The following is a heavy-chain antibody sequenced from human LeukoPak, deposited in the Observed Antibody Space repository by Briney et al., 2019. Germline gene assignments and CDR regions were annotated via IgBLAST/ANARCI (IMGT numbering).Heavy chain of an antibody. V-gene: IGHV3-7*03. CDR3: AKDRGKEVRGVDYFDY. J-gene: IGHJ4*02. D-gene: IGHD3-10*01. Sequence: GGSLRLSCAASGFTFSNYWMSWVRQAPGKGLEWVANIKQDEIEKYFVDSVKGRFTISRDNSNKTLYLQMNSLRAEDTAVYYCAKDRGKEVRGVDYFDYWGQGTLVTVSS. CDR2: IKQDEIEK. CDR1: GFTFSNYW.